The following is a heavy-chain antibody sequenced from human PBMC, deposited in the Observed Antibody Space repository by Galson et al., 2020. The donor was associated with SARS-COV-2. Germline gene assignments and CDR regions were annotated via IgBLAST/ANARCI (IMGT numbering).Heavy chain of an antibody. D-gene: IGHD2-8*01. J-gene: IGHJ2*01. Sequence: GGSLRLSCAVSGFIFSRAWMSWVRQAPGKGLEWVGRIKSKVDGETKDYAAPVKGRFTISRDDSKNTLYLQMDSLTTEDTAVYYCTSDRGNGNEFLYYYFALWGRGTLVTVSS. CDR1: GFIFSRAW. CDR2: IKSKVDGETK. CDR3: TSDRGNGNEFLYYYFAL. V-gene: IGHV3-15*01.